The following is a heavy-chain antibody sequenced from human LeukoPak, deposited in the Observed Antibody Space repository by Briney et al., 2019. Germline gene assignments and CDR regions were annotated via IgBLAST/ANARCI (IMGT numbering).Heavy chain of an antibody. D-gene: IGHD3-22*01. Sequence: ASVKVSCKASGYTFTGYYMHWVRQAPRQGLEWMGRINPNSGGTNYAQKFQGRVTMTRDTSISTAYMELSRLRSDDTAVYYCASLAFDCYDSSGYELWGQGTLVTVSS. CDR2: INPNSGGT. V-gene: IGHV1-2*06. J-gene: IGHJ4*02. CDR3: ASLAFDCYDSSGYEL. CDR1: GYTFTGYY.